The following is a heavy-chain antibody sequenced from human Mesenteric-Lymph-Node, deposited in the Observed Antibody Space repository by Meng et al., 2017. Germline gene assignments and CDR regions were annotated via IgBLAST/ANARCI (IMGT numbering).Heavy chain of an antibody. J-gene: IGHJ4*02. CDR2: VYHRGDT. CDR3: ARVQVRMGCDY. V-gene: IGHV4-30-4*01. D-gene: IGHD3-10*01. CDR1: GGSMSSGNYY. Sequence: QGQLQSPGPGLVDPSQTLSLSCTVSGGSMSSGNYYWSWIRQPPGKGLEWIGEVYHRGDTNYNPSLKSRVVISVDRSKNQFSLKLSSVTAADTAVYYCARVQVRMGCDYWGQGTLVTVSS.